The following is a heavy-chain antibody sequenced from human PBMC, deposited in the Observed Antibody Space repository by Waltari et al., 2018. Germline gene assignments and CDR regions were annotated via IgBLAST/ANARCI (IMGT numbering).Heavy chain of an antibody. CDR1: GDSISRYS. CDR2: IYYSGGT. V-gene: IGHV4-59*01. D-gene: IGHD1-26*01. J-gene: IGHJ4*02. CDR3: ARERVGSGSYYFDY. Sequence: QVQLQESGPGLVKPSETLSLTCTVSGDSISRYSWSWIRQPTGKGLGWIGYIYYSGGTNYNPSLKGRVTISVDTSKNQFSLKLNSVTAADTAVYYCARERVGSGSYYFDYWGQGTLVTVSS.